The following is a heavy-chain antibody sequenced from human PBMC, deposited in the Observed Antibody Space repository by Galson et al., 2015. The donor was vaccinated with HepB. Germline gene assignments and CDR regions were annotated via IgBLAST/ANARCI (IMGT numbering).Heavy chain of an antibody. J-gene: IGHJ6*02. CDR1: GYTFTSYA. V-gene: IGHV1-18*01. CDR2: ISAYNGNT. CDR3: ARDDTDYYGSGSYSYYYYGMDV. D-gene: IGHD3-10*01. Sequence: SVKVSCKASGYTFTSYAMNWVRQAPGQGLEWMGWISAYNGNTNYAQKLQGRVTMTTDTSTSTAYMELRSLRSDDTAVYYCARDDTDYYGSGSYSYYYYGMDVWGQGTTVTVSS.